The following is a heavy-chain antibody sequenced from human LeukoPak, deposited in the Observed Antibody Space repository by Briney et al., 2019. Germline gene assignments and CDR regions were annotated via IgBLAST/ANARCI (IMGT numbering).Heavy chain of an antibody. CDR3: ARSGYNRFDY. CDR1: GFTFATYA. Sequence: GGSLRLSCAASGFTFATYAMSWVRQAPGKGLEWVSAFSGSGGGTYYADSVKGRFSITRDNSKSTLYLQMTSLRAEDTAVYYCARSGYNRFDYWGQGTLVTVSS. D-gene: IGHD5-24*01. CDR2: FSGSGGGT. V-gene: IGHV3-23*01. J-gene: IGHJ4*02.